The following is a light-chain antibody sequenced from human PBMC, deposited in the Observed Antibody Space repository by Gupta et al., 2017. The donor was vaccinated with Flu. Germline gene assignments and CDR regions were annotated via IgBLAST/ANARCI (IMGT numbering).Light chain of an antibody. CDR1: NIGSKS. Sequence: GKTARITWGGNNIGSKSVHWYQQKPGQAPVLVVHADSDRPSGIPDRFSGSNSGNTATLTISRVEAGDEADYYCQVWDSSTDHRVFGGGTKLTVL. CDR3: QVWDSSTDHRV. V-gene: IGLV3-21*03. CDR2: ADS. J-gene: IGLJ3*02.